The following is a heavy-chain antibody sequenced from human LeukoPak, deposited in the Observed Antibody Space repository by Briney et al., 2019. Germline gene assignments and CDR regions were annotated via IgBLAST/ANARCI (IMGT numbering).Heavy chain of an antibody. V-gene: IGHV3-23*01. Sequence: AGSLRHSRAASGFNLSSYAMSWVRPAPRQGRAWVSAISRIGGITYYAGTVKGRFTNSRDNVKVTLYMQMNSLRAEDMAVYYCAREDYGTGSYPHGMDVWCQGTTVTVSS. CDR3: AREDYGTGSYPHGMDV. J-gene: IGHJ6*02. CDR2: ISRIGGIT. D-gene: IGHD3-10*01. CDR1: GFNLSSYA.